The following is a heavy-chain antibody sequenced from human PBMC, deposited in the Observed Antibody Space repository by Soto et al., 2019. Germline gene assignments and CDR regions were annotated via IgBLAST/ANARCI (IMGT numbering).Heavy chain of an antibody. CDR2: ISSSSSTI. Sequence: PGGSLRLSCAASGLTFSSYSMNWVRQAPGKGLEWVSYISSSSSTIYYADSVKGRFTISRDNAKNTLYLQMNSLRAEDTAVYYCAKEWSDARTREKCGLVDYWGQGTLVTVS. CDR3: AKEWSDARTREKCGLVDY. D-gene: IGHD2-8*01. V-gene: IGHV3-48*01. CDR1: GLTFSSYS. J-gene: IGHJ4*02.